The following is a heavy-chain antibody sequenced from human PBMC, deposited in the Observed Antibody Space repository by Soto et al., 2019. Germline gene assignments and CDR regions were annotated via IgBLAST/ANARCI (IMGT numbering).Heavy chain of an antibody. J-gene: IGHJ6*02. Sequence: GGSLSLSCAGSGFIFGHYAMTWCRQAPGKGLAWISAISGRGDSTYYADAVKGRFTISRDNSKNTLYLQMNSLRFDDTAVYYCAKALDGIDDYFYAMGVWGQGTTVTVSS. CDR3: AKALDGIDDYFYAMGV. CDR2: ISGRGDST. V-gene: IGHV3-23*01. D-gene: IGHD1-1*01. CDR1: GFIFGHYA.